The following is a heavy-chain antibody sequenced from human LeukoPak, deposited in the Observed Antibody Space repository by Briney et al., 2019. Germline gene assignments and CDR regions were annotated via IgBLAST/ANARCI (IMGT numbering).Heavy chain of an antibody. CDR3: ARGDSGFDY. Sequence: GGSLRLSCAASGFTFSDYFMNWVRQAPGKGLEWISYISRSSGGIPYADSVKGRFTISRDNAKNSLYLQMNSLRAEDTAVYYCARGDSGFDYWGQGALVTVSS. CDR1: GFTFSDYF. D-gene: IGHD6-19*01. CDR2: ISRSSGGI. V-gene: IGHV3-48*01. J-gene: IGHJ4*02.